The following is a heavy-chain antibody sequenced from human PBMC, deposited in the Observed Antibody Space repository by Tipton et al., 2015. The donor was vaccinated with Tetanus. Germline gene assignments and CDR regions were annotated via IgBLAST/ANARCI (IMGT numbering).Heavy chain of an antibody. J-gene: IGHJ6*02. CDR3: ARDRGDYIYYCMDV. CDR2: INPNGGDT. CDR1: GFTFVGYY. D-gene: IGHD3-22*01. V-gene: IGHV1-2*02. Sequence: QLVQSGAEVKKPGASVKVSCKTSGFTFVGYYMYWVRQATGQGLEWMGWINPNGGDTSYAQKFQGRVTMTRDTSISTTYMELSRLRSDDTAVYYCARDRGDYIYYCMDVWGQGTTVTVSS.